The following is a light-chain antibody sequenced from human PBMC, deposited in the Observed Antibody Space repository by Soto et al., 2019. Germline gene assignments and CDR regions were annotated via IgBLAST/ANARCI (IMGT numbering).Light chain of an antibody. Sequence: QSALTQPPSVSGSPGQSVTISCTGTSSDVGSYNRVSWYQQSPGTAPKLMIYEVTNRPSGVPDRFSGSKSGNTASLTISGLQAEDAADYYCSLYTAPFLFGGGTKLTVL. CDR1: SSDVGSYNR. CDR3: SLYTAPFL. J-gene: IGLJ2*01. V-gene: IGLV2-18*01. CDR2: EVT.